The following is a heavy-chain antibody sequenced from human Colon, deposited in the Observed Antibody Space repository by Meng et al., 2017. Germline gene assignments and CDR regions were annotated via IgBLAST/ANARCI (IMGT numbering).Heavy chain of an antibody. V-gene: IGHV2-26*01. CDR1: GFSLSTARMG. D-gene: IGHD6-19*01. CDR3: ARFYISGWIPFDY. Sequence: QGPLKRSGPVMVKPTDTLPLTRTVPGFSLSTARMGVGWIRQPPGKALEWLANIFSNDEKSYRTSLKNRLTISKDTSKSQVVLTMTNMAPVDTATYYCARFYISGWIPFDYWGQGTLVTVSS. CDR2: IFSNDEK. J-gene: IGHJ4*02.